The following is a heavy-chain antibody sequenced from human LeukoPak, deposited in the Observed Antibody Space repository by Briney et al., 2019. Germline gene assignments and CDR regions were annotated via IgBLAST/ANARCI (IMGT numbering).Heavy chain of an antibody. V-gene: IGHV4-61*01. Sequence: SETLSLTCSVSGGSVSSANYYWSWVRQPPGKGLEWIGYIYYSGSTTYNPSLKCRVTISVDTSKNQFSLKLTSVTAADTGVYYCVRHPRGGPYFDYWGQGTLVTVSS. J-gene: IGHJ4*02. D-gene: IGHD3-16*01. CDR3: VRHPRGGPYFDY. CDR2: IYYSGST. CDR1: GGSVSSANYY.